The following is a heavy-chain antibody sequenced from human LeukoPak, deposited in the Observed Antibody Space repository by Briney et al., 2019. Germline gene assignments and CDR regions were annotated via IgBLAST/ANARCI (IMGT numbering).Heavy chain of an antibody. CDR3: ARLYYDRSGYYPFDY. J-gene: IGHJ4*02. CDR1: GGSISSYY. Sequence: SETLSLTCTVSGGSISSYYWSWIRQPPGKGLEWVGYIYYSGSTNYNPSLKSRVTISVDTSKNQFSLKLSSVTAADTAVYYCARLYYDRSGYYPFDYWGQGTLVTVSS. D-gene: IGHD3-22*01. CDR2: IYYSGST. V-gene: IGHV4-59*08.